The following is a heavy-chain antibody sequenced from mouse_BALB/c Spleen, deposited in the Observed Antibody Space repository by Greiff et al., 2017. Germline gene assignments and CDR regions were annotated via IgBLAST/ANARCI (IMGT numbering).Heavy chain of an antibody. CDR3: AAQGWGYYFDY. CDR2: ISSGGGST. CDR1: GFAFSSYD. J-gene: IGHJ2*01. V-gene: IGHV5-12-1*01. Sequence: EVKLVESGGGLVKPGGSLKLSCAASGFAFSSYDMSWVRQTPEKRLEWVAYISSGGGSTYYPDTVKGRFTISRDNAKNILYLQMSSLRSEDTAMYYCAAQGWGYYFDYWGQGTTLTVSS.